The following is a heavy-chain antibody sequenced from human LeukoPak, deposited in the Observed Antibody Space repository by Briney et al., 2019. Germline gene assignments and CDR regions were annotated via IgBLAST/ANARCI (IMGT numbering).Heavy chain of an antibody. D-gene: IGHD3/OR15-3a*01. CDR3: ARTWTPGGDAFDI. V-gene: IGHV4-38-2*02. J-gene: IGHJ3*02. Sequence: PSETLSLTCTVSGYSISSGYYWGWIRQPPGKGLEWIGNIYQTGSTYYNPSLKSRVTISLDTSKNQFPLKLGSVTAADTAVYYCARTWTPGGDAFDIWGQGTMVIVSS. CDR2: IYQTGST. CDR1: GYSISSGYY.